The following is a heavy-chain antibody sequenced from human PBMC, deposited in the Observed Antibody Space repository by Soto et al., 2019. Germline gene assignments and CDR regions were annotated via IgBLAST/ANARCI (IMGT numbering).Heavy chain of an antibody. J-gene: IGHJ4*02. CDR3: AREGFDHRPDY. V-gene: IGHV4-4*02. Sequence: QVQLQESGPGLVKPSQTLSLTCAVSGDSISSPNWWSWYRQPPGKGLELIGEMFARGTSNYNPSLNGRVTISLDTSKNRFSLKLTSLAAADTAIYYCAREGFDHRPDYWGQGIPVTVSS. CDR2: MFARGTS. CDR1: GDSISSPNW.